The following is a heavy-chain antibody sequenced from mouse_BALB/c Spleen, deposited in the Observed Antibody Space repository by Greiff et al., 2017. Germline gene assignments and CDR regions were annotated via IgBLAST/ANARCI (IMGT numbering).Heavy chain of an antibody. J-gene: IGHJ4*01. V-gene: IGHV5-6-5*01. CDR2: ISSGGST. D-gene: IGHD2-2*01. CDR1: GFTFSSYA. Sequence: EVHLVESGGGLVKPGGSLKLSCAASGFTFSSYAMSWVRQTPEKRLEWVASISSGGSTYYPDSVKGRFTISRDNARNILYLQMSSLRSEDTAMYYCARVYYGYDDAMDYWGQGTSVTVSA. CDR3: ARVYYGYDDAMDY.